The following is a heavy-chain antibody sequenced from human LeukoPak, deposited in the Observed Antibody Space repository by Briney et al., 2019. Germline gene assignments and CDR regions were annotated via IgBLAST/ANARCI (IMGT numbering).Heavy chain of an antibody. J-gene: IGHJ3*02. CDR2: IDQDGSQK. CDR3: ARDKSSSRWSGAFDI. CDR1: GFTFSSYW. V-gene: IGHV3-7*01. Sequence: GGSLRLSCAASGFTFSSYWMNWVRQAPGKGLEYLANIDQDGSQKNYVDSVKGRFTISRDNAKDSLFLHVNSLRAEDTAIYYCARDKSSSRWSGAFDIWGQGTMVIVSS. D-gene: IGHD6-13*01.